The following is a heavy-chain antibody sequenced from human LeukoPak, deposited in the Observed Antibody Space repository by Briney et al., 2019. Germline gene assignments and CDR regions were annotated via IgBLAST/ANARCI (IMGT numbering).Heavy chain of an antibody. Sequence: ASVKVSCKASGYTFTSYAMHWVRQAPGQRLEWMGWINAGNGNTRYSQKFQGRVTITRDTSASTAYMELSSLRSEDTAVYYCARDQKLYDFWSGYYTYYYYGMAVWGQGTTVTVSS. J-gene: IGHJ6*02. CDR3: ARDQKLYDFWSGYYTYYYYGMAV. CDR2: INAGNGNT. CDR1: GYTFTSYA. D-gene: IGHD3-3*01. V-gene: IGHV1-3*01.